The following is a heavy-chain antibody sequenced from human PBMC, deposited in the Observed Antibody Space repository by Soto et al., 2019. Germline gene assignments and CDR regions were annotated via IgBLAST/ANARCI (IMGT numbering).Heavy chain of an antibody. J-gene: IGHJ4*02. Sequence: SETLSLTCAVQGGSFRGYYWSWIRQPPGKGLEWIGEINHSGGTNYNPSLKSRVSISVDASKNQFSLQLTSVTAADTAVYYCERLWSSNEGSSWGQGTLVTVSS. CDR2: INHSGGT. CDR3: ERLWSSNEGSS. CDR1: GGSFRGYY. V-gene: IGHV4-34*01. D-gene: IGHD3-10*01.